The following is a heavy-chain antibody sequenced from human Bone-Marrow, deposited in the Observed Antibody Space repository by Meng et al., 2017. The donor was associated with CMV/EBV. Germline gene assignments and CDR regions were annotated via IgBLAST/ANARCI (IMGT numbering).Heavy chain of an antibody. J-gene: IGHJ5*02. D-gene: IGHD2-2*01. CDR2: MNTNSGNT. V-gene: IGHV1-8*03. Sequence: KASRYTVTSYDIHWGRQATGQGLEWMGWMNTNSGNTGYAQKYQGRVTITRNTSISTAYMELSSLRSEDTAVYYCARGGSIVVVPLDPWGQGTLVTVSS. CDR1: RYTVTSYD. CDR3: ARGGSIVVVPLDP.